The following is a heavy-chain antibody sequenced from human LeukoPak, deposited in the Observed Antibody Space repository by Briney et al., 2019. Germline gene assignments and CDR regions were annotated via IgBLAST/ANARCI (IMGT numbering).Heavy chain of an antibody. CDR3: ARGSLDYDFWSGYWQGNFDY. CDR1: GFTSSSYG. D-gene: IGHD3-3*01. J-gene: IGHJ4*02. V-gene: IGHV3-30*19. CDR2: ISYDGSNK. Sequence: GRSLRLSCAASGFTSSSYGMHWVRQAPGKGLEWVAVISYDGSNKYYADSVKGRFTISRDNSKNTLYLQMNSLRAEDTAVYYCARGSLDYDFWSGYWQGNFDYWGQGTLVTVSS.